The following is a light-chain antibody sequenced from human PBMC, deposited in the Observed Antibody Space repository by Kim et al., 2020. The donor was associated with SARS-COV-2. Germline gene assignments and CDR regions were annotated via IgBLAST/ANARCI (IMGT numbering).Light chain of an antibody. J-gene: IGLJ3*02. Sequence: NFMLTQPHSVSESPGKTVTISCTRSSGSIVSNYVQWYQQRPGSAPTTVIFEDKRRLSGVPDRFSGSIDSSSNSASLTISGLETEDEADYYCQSYDGTGRVFGGGTQLTVL. CDR3: QSYDGTGRV. CDR1: SGSIVSNY. V-gene: IGLV6-57*04. CDR2: EDK.